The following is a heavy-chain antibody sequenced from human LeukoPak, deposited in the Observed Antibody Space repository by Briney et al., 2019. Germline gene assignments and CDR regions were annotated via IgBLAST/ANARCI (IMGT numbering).Heavy chain of an antibody. CDR1: GGTFGRYA. CDR2: IIPIFGTA. Sequence: SVKVSCKASGGTFGRYAISWVRQAPGQGLEWMGGIIPIFGTANYAQKFQGRVTITADKSTSTAYMELSSLRSEDTAVYYCARDGADGWYDYWGQGTLVTVSS. V-gene: IGHV1-69*06. D-gene: IGHD6-19*01. CDR3: ARDGADGWYDY. J-gene: IGHJ4*02.